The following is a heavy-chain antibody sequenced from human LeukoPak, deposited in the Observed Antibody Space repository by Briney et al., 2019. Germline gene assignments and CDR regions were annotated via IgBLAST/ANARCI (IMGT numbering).Heavy chain of an antibody. D-gene: IGHD1-26*01. CDR1: GFNLSTYA. CDR2: ITGSGSRT. J-gene: IGHJ6*02. Sequence: GGSLRLSCAASGFNLSTYAITWVRQAPGKGLEWVAGITGSGSRTHYADSVKGRFTISRDNSKNTLYLQMSSLRAEDMAIYYCAKEVGATSSYYTMDVWGQGTTVTVSS. V-gene: IGHV3-23*01. CDR3: AKEVGATSSYYTMDV.